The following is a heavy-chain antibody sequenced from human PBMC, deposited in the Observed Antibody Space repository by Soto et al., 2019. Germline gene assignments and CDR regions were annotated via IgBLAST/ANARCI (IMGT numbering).Heavy chain of an antibody. CDR3: AREPYSSGWLNP. CDR1: GGTFSSYA. V-gene: IGHV1-69*13. J-gene: IGHJ5*02. CDR2: IIPIFGTA. Sequence: SVKVSCKASGGTFSSYAISWVRQAPGQGLEWMGGIIPIFGTANYAQKFQGRVTITADESTSTAYMELSSLRSEDTAVYYCAREPYSSGWLNPWGQGTLVTVSS. D-gene: IGHD6-19*01.